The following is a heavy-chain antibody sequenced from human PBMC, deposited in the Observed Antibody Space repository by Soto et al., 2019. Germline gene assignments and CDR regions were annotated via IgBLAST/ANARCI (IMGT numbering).Heavy chain of an antibody. V-gene: IGHV4-30-4*01. D-gene: IGHD2-2*01. J-gene: IGHJ5*02. Sequence: PSETLSLTCTVSGSSISSGDYYWSWIRQPPGKGLEWIGYIDDSGATYYNPSLKSRVIISIGTSKNHFSLRLTSLTSADTAVYYCARQNCDTTSCPWGWFDPWGQGALVTVSS. CDR1: GSSISSGDYY. CDR2: IDDSGAT. CDR3: ARQNCDTTSCPWGWFDP.